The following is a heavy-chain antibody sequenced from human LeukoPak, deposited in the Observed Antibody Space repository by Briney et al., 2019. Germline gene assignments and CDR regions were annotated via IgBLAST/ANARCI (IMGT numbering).Heavy chain of an antibody. V-gene: IGHV3-23*01. CDR3: AKGTYYGSGSFDF. D-gene: IGHD3-10*01. CDR2: IGGGGYNT. J-gene: IGHJ4*02. Sequence: GGSLRLSCAASGFTYSSYAMSWVRQAPGKGLEWASAIGGGGYNTYYADSVKGRFTISRDNSKNTLYLQMTSLRAGDTAIYYCAKGTYYGSGSFDFWGQGTLVTVSS. CDR1: GFTYSSYA.